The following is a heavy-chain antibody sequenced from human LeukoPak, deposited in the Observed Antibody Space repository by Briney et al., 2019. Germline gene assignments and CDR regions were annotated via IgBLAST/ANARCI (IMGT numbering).Heavy chain of an antibody. D-gene: IGHD6-13*01. V-gene: IGHV3-23*01. J-gene: IGHJ4*02. CDR1: GVTFSSYA. Sequence: GGSLRLSCAASGVTFSSYAMSWVRQAPGKGLEWGSAISGSGGSTYYADSVKGRFTISRDNSKNTLYLQMNSLRAEDTAVYYCAKDIYSSSPHGGYWGQGTLVTVSS. CDR2: ISGSGGST. CDR3: AKDIYSSSPHGGY.